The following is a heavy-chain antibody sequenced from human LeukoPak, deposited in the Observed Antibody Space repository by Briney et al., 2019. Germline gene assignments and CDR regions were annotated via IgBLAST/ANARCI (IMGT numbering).Heavy chain of an antibody. J-gene: IGHJ3*02. CDR1: GFTFSSYG. CDR2: IWYDGSNK. Sequence: GGSRRLSCAASGFTFSSYGMHWVRQAPGKGLEWVAVIWYDGSNKYYADSVKGRFTISRDNSKNTLYLQMNSLRAEDTAVYYCARAGSGSSADAFDIWGQGTMVTVSS. CDR3: ARAGSGSSADAFDI. V-gene: IGHV3-33*01. D-gene: IGHD3-10*01.